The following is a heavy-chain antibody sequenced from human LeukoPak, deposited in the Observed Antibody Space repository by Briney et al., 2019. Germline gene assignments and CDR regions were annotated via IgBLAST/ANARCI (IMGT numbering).Heavy chain of an antibody. Sequence: GGSLRLSCAASGFTFSSYEMNWVRQAPGKGLEGVSYINSRGSNIHYADSVKGRFTISRDNSKNSLYLQMNSLRAEDTAVYYCARDGGRDGYNWAFDIWGQGTKVTVSS. CDR3: ARDGGRDGYNWAFDI. J-gene: IGHJ3*02. CDR2: INSRGSNI. CDR1: GFTFSSYE. V-gene: IGHV3-48*03. D-gene: IGHD5-24*01.